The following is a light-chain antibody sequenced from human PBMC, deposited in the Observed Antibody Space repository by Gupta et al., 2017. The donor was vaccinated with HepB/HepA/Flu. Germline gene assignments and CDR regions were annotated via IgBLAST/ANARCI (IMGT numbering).Light chain of an antibody. Sequence: LLTQSPGTLSLSPGERGTLSCRASQTISINFLVWYQQKPGQAPRLLFYATSRATDVPDRFSGSGSGTDFTLTIDRLEPEDVAVYYCQQYAASPYTFGQGTKVEIK. V-gene: IGKV3-20*01. CDR1: QTISINF. J-gene: IGKJ1*01. CDR2: ATS. CDR3: QQYAASPYT.